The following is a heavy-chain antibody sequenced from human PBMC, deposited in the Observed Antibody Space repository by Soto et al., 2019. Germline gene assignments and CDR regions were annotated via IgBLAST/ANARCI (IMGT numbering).Heavy chain of an antibody. CDR2: VIPIFGTA. V-gene: IGHV1-69*12. Sequence: QVQLVQSGAEVKKPGSSVKVSCKASGGTFSSYTISWVRQAPGQGLEWMGGVIPIFGTANYAQMFQGRVTITADESTRTVYMELSSLRSGDTAVYYCARDSRHYYGDYGIDYWGQGTLVTVSS. CDR3: ARDSRHYYGDYGIDY. CDR1: GGTFSSYT. J-gene: IGHJ4*02. D-gene: IGHD4-17*01.